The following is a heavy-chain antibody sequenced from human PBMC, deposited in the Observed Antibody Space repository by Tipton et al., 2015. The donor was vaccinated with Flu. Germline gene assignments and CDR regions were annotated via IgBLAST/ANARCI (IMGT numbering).Heavy chain of an antibody. D-gene: IGHD6-19*01. CDR3: AKRLSSGWFPWDYFDY. Sequence: SLRLSCAVSGFTFSSFAMGWVRQAPGKGLEWVSGISFSGGNTYYADSVKGRFTISRDNSKNTLYLQMSSLRAEDTAVYYCAKRLSSGWFPWDYFDYWGQGTLVTVSS. J-gene: IGHJ4*02. V-gene: IGHV3-23*01. CDR1: GFTFSSFA. CDR2: ISFSGGNT.